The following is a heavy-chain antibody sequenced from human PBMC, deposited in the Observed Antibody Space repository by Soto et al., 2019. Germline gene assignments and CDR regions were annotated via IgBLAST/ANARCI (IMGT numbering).Heavy chain of an antibody. CDR1: GYTFISHG. Sequence: QVQLVQSGVEVKKPGASVKVSCKASGYTFISHGISWVRQAPGQGLEWMGWISGKNGNTNYAQKLQGRVTLTTDTSNSTAEMELTCLGSDDTAVYYCARVSSSMVVVPDYGMDCWREGTTCTVSS. CDR3: ARVSSSMVVVPDYGMDC. J-gene: IGHJ6*02. D-gene: IGHD2-15*01. V-gene: IGHV1-18*04. CDR2: ISGKNGNT.